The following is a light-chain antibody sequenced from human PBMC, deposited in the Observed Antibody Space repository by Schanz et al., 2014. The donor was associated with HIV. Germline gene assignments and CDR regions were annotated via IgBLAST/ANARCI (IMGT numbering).Light chain of an antibody. Sequence: EIVLTQSPATLSLSPGERGTLSCRASQSVGTFLAWLQQKPGQAPRLLIFGASSRAAGVPARFSGGGSGTEFTLTISSLQSEDIAVYYCQQYGSSPWTFGQGTKVEIK. J-gene: IGKJ1*01. CDR2: GAS. V-gene: IGKV3-15*01. CDR1: QSVGTF. CDR3: QQYGSSPWT.